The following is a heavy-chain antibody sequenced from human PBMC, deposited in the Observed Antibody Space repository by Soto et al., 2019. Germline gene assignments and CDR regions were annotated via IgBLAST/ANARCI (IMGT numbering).Heavy chain of an antibody. CDR2: IIPIFGTA. J-gene: IGHJ6*02. CDR3: ALHYGSGSNYYYYGMDV. D-gene: IGHD3-10*01. V-gene: IGHV1-69*12. CDR1: GGTFSSYA. Sequence: QVQLVQSGAEVKKPGSSVKVSCKASGGTFSSYAISWVRQAPGQGLEWMGGIIPIFGTADYAQKFQGRVKITADESTSTAYMELSSLRSEDTAVYYCALHYGSGSNYYYYGMDVWGQGTTVTVSS.